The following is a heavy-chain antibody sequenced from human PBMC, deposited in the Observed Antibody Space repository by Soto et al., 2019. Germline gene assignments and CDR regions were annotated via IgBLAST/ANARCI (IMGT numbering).Heavy chain of an antibody. V-gene: IGHV4-39*01. CDR3: AGHRRGTYYGSGSYWNWFDP. CDR2: IYYSWST. D-gene: IGHD3-10*01. Sequence: SETLSLTCTVPGGSISSSSYYWGWIRPPPGKWLEWIGSIYYSWSTYYNPSLKSRVTISVDTSKNQFSLNLSSVTPADTAVYHCAGHRRGTYYGSGSYWNWFDPWGQGTLVTV. CDR1: GGSISSSSYY. J-gene: IGHJ5*02.